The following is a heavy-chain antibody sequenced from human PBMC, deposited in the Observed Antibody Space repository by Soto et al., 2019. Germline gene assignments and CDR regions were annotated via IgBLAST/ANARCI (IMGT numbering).Heavy chain of an antibody. V-gene: IGHV3-48*02. J-gene: IGHJ6*02. D-gene: IGHD2-15*01. CDR3: ARDYGGSTGVFGVYYFFGMDV. Sequence: GGSLRLSCAASGFIFSDYTMTWVRQAPGRGLEFVSHISSSGDAIFYAESVKGRFTVSRDNAKNSLYLQMNSLRDDDTAVYFCARDYGGSTGVFGVYYFFGMDVWGQGTTVTVSS. CDR2: ISSSGDAI. CDR1: GFIFSDYT.